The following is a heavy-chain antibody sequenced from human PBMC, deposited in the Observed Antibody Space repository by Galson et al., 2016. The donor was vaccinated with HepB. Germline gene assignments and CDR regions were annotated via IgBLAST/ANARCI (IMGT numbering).Heavy chain of an antibody. J-gene: IGHJ6*02. CDR1: GFTFDIYG. CDR3: TRSIGPTGMDA. D-gene: IGHD5-12*01. Sequence: SLRLSCAASGFTFDIYGMHWVRQAPGKGLECVAAISYDGSNYYYADSLKGRFTISRDDSKNSVYLQMNSLTTEDTAVYYCTRSIGPTGMDAWGQGTTVTVSS. CDR2: ISYDGSNY. V-gene: IGHV3-30*03.